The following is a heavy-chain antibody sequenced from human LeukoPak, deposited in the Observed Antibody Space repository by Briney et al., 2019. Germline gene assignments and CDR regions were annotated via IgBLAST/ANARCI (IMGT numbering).Heavy chain of an antibody. Sequence: GESLKISCKGSGYRFINYWIGWVRQMPGKGLEWMGIIYPGDSDTRYSPSFEGQVTISADKSISTAYLQWSSLKASDTAMYYCARTDRTEDPLDYWGQGTLVTVSS. J-gene: IGHJ4*02. CDR1: GYRFINYW. V-gene: IGHV5-51*01. CDR3: ARTDRTEDPLDY. CDR2: IYPGDSDT. D-gene: IGHD7-27*01.